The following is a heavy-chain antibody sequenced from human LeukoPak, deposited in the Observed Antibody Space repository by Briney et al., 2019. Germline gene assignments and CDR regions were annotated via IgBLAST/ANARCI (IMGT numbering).Heavy chain of an antibody. Sequence: ASVKVSCKASGYTFTSHDINWVRRATGQGLEWVGYINPNSGNTGYAQKFQGRVTLTRDTSINTAYMELTSLRSADTAVYYCTRVPRESYSHWGQGTLVTVSS. CDR3: TRVPRESYSH. V-gene: IGHV1-8*01. CDR2: INPNSGNT. CDR1: GYTFTSHD. J-gene: IGHJ4*02. D-gene: IGHD1-26*01.